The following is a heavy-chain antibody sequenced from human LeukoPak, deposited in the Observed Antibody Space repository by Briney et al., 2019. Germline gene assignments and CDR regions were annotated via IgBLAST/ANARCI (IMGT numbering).Heavy chain of an antibody. D-gene: IGHD2-2*01. CDR2: IYYSGST. V-gene: IGHV4-31*03. CDR1: GGSLSSGGYY. CDR3: ARSYQLLSASTFDY. J-gene: IGHJ4*02. Sequence: SQTLSLTCTVSGGSLSSGGYYWSWIRQHPGKGLEWIGYIYYSGSTYYNPSLKSRVTISVDTSKNQFSLKLSSVTAADTAVYYCARSYQLLSASTFDYWGQGTLVTVSS.